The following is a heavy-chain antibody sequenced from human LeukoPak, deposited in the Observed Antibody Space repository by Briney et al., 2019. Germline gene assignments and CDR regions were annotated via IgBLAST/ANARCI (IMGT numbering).Heavy chain of an antibody. V-gene: IGHV1-69*13. CDR3: ARSSPAYCGGDCPTSNFDY. J-gene: IGHJ4*02. D-gene: IGHD2-21*02. CDR1: GGTFSSYA. Sequence: SVKVSCKASGGTFSSYAISWVRQAPGQGLEWVGGIIPVFGTANYAQKFQGRVTITADESTSTAYMELSSLRSEDTAVYYCARSSPAYCGGDCPTSNFDYWGQGTLVTVSS. CDR2: IIPVFGTA.